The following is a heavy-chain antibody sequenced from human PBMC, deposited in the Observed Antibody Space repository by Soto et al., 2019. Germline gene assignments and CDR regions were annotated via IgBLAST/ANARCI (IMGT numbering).Heavy chain of an antibody. D-gene: IGHD3-10*01. Sequence: GGSLRLSCAASGFTFSSYWMSWVRQAPGKGLEWVANIKQDGSEKYYVDSVKGRFTISRDNAKNSLYLQMNSLRAEDTAVYYCARERSYYYCQNYYWGQGTLVTVSS. CDR3: ARERSYYYCQNYY. V-gene: IGHV3-7*03. J-gene: IGHJ4*02. CDR1: GFTFSSYW. CDR2: IKQDGSEK.